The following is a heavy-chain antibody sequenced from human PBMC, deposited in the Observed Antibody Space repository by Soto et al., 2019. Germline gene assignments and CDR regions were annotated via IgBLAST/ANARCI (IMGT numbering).Heavy chain of an antibody. CDR1: GYTFISYA. Sequence: GASVKVSCKASGYTFISYAMHWVRQAPGQRLEWMGWINPNSGGTNYAQKFQGWVTMTRDTSISTAYMELSRLRSDDTAVYYRARGVVVRGVTYYYYGMEVWGQGTTVTVSS. CDR3: ARGVVVRGVTYYYYGMEV. V-gene: IGHV1-2*04. D-gene: IGHD3-10*01. J-gene: IGHJ6*02. CDR2: INPNSGGT.